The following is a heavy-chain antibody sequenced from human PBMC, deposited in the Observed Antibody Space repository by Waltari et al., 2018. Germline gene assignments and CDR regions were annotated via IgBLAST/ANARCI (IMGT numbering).Heavy chain of an antibody. D-gene: IGHD3-3*01. CDR3: AKDLSMDFWSGYYKGGLGY. J-gene: IGHJ4*02. CDR2: ISWNSGSI. CDR1: GFTFDDYA. V-gene: IGHV3-9*01. Sequence: EVQLVESGGGLVQPGRSLRLSCAASGFTFDDYAMHWVRQAPGKGLEWVSGISWNSGSIGYADSVKGRFTISRDNAKNSLYLQMNSLRAEDTALYYCAKDLSMDFWSGYYKGGLGYWGQGTLVTVSS.